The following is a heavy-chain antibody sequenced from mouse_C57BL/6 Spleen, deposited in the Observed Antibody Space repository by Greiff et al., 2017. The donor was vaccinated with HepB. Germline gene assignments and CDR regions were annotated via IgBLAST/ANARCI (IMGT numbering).Heavy chain of an antibody. J-gene: IGHJ3*01. D-gene: IGHD6-1*01. CDR2: FHPYNDDT. CDR1: GYTFTTYP. V-gene: IGHV1-47*01. Sequence: QVQLKESGAELVKPGASVKMSCKASGYTFTTYPIEWMKQNHGKSLEWIGNFHPYNDDTKYNEKFKGKATLTVEKSSSTVYLELSRLTSDDSAVYYCARASRGIQAWFAYWGQGTLVTVSA. CDR3: ARASRGIQAWFAY.